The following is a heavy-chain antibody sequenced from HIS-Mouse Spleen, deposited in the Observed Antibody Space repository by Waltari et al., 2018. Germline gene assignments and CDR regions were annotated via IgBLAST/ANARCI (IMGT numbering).Heavy chain of an antibody. Sequence: QLQLQESGPGLVKPSETLSLPCTVSGGSIRSSSYSWGWIRQPPGKGVEWIGGIYYSGSTYYNPSLKSRVTISVDTSKNQFSLKLSSVTAADTAVYYCAREIPYSSSWYDWYFDLWGRGTLVTVSS. J-gene: IGHJ2*01. CDR1: GGSIRSSSYS. D-gene: IGHD6-13*01. CDR3: AREIPYSSSWYDWYFDL. CDR2: IYYSGST. V-gene: IGHV4-39*07.